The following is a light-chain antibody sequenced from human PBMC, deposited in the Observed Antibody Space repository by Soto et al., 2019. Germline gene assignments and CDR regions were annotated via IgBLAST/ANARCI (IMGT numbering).Light chain of an antibody. CDR3: QQTYRIPST. J-gene: IGKJ2*01. CDR1: QSIGVY. V-gene: IGKV1-39*01. Sequence: DIPMTQSPSSLSVSIGDRVTITCRSSQSIGVYLNWYQKKPGTPPKLLIYAASNLQSGVPSRFIGRGSGTDFTLTISSLQPEDFASYYCQQTYRIPSTFGRGPSWRS. CDR2: AAS.